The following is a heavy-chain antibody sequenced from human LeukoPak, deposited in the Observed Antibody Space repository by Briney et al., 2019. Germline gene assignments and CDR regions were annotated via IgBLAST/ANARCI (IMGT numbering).Heavy chain of an antibody. CDR2: IYYSGST. CDR1: GGSISSYY. D-gene: IGHD2-2*02. CDR3: ARRIPSTDAFDI. J-gene: IGHJ3*02. V-gene: IGHV4-59*08. Sequence: SETLSLTCTVSGGSISSYYWSWLRQPPGKGLEGVGYIYYSGSTNYNPSLKSRLTISVDTSKNQFSLKLSSVTAADTAVYYCARRIPSTDAFDIWGQGTMVTVSS.